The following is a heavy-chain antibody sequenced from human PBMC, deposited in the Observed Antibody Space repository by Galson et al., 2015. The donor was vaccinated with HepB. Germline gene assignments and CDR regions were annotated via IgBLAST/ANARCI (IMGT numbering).Heavy chain of an antibody. CDR2: IKQDGSDK. Sequence: SLRLSCAASGFTLSNYWMSWVRQAPGKGLEWVANIKQDGSDKYYVDSVKGRFTISRDNAKNSLYLQMNSLRAEDTAVYYCARGVKGITWNYYYSMDVWGQGTTVTVSS. J-gene: IGHJ6*02. D-gene: IGHD3-16*01. CDR1: GFTLSNYW. V-gene: IGHV3-7*03. CDR3: ARGVKGITWNYYYSMDV.